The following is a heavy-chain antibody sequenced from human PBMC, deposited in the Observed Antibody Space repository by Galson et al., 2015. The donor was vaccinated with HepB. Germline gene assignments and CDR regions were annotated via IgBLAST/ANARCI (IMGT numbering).Heavy chain of an antibody. CDR2: IYYDGNT. D-gene: IGHD3-10*01. J-gene: IGHJ1*01. V-gene: IGHV4-59*08. CDR1: GASVTGYY. CDR3: ARHGFGSEDNV. Sequence: ETLSLTCTVSGASVTGYYWSWIRQPPGKGLQWIGYIYYDGNTNYNPSLKSRVTMSVDTSENQFSLNLRSVTATDTAVYYCARHGFGSEDNVWGQGTLVAVSS.